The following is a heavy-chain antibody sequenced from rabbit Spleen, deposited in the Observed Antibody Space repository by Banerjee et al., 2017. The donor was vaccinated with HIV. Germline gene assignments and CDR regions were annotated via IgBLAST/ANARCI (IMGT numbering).Heavy chain of an antibody. D-gene: IGHD1-1*01. CDR1: GFSFSYSDY. Sequence: QEQLVESGGGLVKPEGSLKLSCTASGFSFSYSDYMCWVRQAPGKGLEWISCIAGSGSGFTYSATWANGRFTCSKASSTTVTLQMTSLTAADTATYFCARDTSSSFSSYGMDLWGQGTLAPS. CDR2: IAGSGSGFT. CDR3: ARDTSSSFSSYGMDL. V-gene: IGHV1S45*01. J-gene: IGHJ6*01.